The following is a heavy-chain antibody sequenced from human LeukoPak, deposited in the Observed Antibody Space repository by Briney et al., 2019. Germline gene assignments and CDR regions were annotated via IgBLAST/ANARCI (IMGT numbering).Heavy chain of an antibody. D-gene: IGHD3-22*01. CDR1: GFTFSSYA. V-gene: IGHV3-23*01. CDR3: AKDPFPYYYDSSGYYNGFDY. CDR2: SSGSGGST. Sequence: GGSLRLSCAASGFTFSSYAMSWVRQAPGKGLEWVSASSGSGGSTYYADSVKGRFTISRDNSKNTLYLQMNSLRAEDTAVYYCAKDPFPYYYDSSGYYNGFDYWGQGTLVTVSS. J-gene: IGHJ4*02.